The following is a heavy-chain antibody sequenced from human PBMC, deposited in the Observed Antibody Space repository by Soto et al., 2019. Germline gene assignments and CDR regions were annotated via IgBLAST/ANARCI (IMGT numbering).Heavy chain of an antibody. D-gene: IGHD3-3*01. CDR3: AKGVLEWLLH. CDR1: GFTFSSYA. Sequence: EVQLLESGGGLVQPGGSLRLSCAASGFTFSSYAMSWVRQAPGKGLEWVSAISGSGGSTYYADSVKGRFTISKDNSNNTLYLQMNSLRAEETAVYYCAKGVLEWLLHWGQGTLVTVSS. J-gene: IGHJ4*02. CDR2: ISGSGGST. V-gene: IGHV3-23*01.